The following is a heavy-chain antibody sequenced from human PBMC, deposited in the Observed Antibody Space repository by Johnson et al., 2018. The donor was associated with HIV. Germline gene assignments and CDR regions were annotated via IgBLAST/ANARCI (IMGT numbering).Heavy chain of an antibody. D-gene: IGHD3-3*01. Sequence: QVQLVESGGDLVQPGDSLRLSCAASGFTFSSYSMHWVRQAPGKGLEWVAVISYDGSNKYYADSVKGRFAISRDNSKNTLYLQMNSLRAEDTAVYYCARAGGIFGVEDAFDIWGQGTMVTVSS. CDR1: GFTFSSYS. J-gene: IGHJ3*02. CDR2: ISYDGSNK. V-gene: IGHV3-30*09. CDR3: ARAGGIFGVEDAFDI.